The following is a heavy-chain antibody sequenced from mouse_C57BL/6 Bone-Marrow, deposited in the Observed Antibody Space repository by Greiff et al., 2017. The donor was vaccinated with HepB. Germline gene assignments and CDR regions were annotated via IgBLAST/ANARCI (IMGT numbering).Heavy chain of an antibody. V-gene: IGHV1-64*01. D-gene: IGHD1-1*02. CDR1: GYTFTSYW. Sequence: QVQLQQPGAELVKPGASVKLSCKASGYTFTSYWMHWVKQRPGQGLEWIGMIHPNSGSTNYNEKFKSKATLTVDKSSSTAYMQLSSLTSEDSAVYYGARKDFMVPGLAHWGQGTSVTVSS. CDR2: IHPNSGST. CDR3: ARKDFMVPGLAH. J-gene: IGHJ4*01.